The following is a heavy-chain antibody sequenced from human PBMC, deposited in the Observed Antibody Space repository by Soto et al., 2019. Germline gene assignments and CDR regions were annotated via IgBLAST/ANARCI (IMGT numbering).Heavy chain of an antibody. CDR2: ISPGTGNT. CDR1: GFTFSTFS. D-gene: IGHD2-15*01. CDR3: GNSLLHCYLQN. V-gene: IGHV3-23*01. Sequence: SLRLPCDASGFTFSTFSITWVRQAPGKRLDWVSAISPGTGNTYYADSVKGWFTISRDNANNTLYQKMNTVRPETTALDYCGNSLLHCYLQNWGRGTLVGASS. J-gene: IGHJ4*02.